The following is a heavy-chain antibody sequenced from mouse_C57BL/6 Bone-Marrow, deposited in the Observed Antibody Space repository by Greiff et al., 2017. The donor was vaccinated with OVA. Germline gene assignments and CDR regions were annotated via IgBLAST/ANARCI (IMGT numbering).Heavy chain of an antibody. V-gene: IGHV5-17*01. CDR3: ARRGLRRGYFDV. J-gene: IGHJ1*03. Sequence: DVQLVEPGGGLVKPGGSLKLSCAASGFTFSDYGMHWVRQAPEKGLEWVAYISSGSSTTNYADTVKGRSTFSRDNATNTLFLQMTSLRSEDAAMYYCARRGLRRGYFDVWGTGTTVTVSS. CDR1: GFTFSDYG. D-gene: IGHD2-12*01. CDR2: ISSGSSTT.